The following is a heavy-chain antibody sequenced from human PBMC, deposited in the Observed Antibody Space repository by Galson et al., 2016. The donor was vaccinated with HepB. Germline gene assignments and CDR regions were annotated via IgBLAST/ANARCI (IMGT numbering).Heavy chain of an antibody. CDR3: ARAPLHDYYDSSGYYYGACDI. D-gene: IGHD3-22*01. J-gene: IGHJ3*02. Sequence: ETLSLTCVVSGGSISSYYWSWIRQPPGKGLEWIGYIYYSGSTNHNPSLKSRVTISVDTSKNQFSLKLSSVTAADTAVCYCARAPLHDYYDSSGYYYGACDIWGQGTMVTVSS. CDR1: GGSISSYY. CDR2: IYYSGST. V-gene: IGHV4-59*01.